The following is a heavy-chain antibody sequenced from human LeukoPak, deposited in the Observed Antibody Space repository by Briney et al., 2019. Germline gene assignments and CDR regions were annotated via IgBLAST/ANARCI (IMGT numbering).Heavy chain of an antibody. D-gene: IGHD6-19*01. V-gene: IGHV3-9*01. CDR2: ISWNSGSI. CDR1: GFTFDDYA. J-gene: IGHJ4*02. Sequence: PGGSLRLSCAASGFTFDDYAMHWVRQAPGKGLEWVSGISWNSGSIGYADPVKGRFTISRDNAKNSLYLQMNSLRAEDTALYYCAKDRSGWFSYYFDYWGQGTLVTVSS. CDR3: AKDRSGWFSYYFDY.